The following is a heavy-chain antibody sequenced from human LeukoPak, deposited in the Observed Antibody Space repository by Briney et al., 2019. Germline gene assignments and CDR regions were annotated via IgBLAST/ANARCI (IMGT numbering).Heavy chain of an antibody. J-gene: IGHJ4*02. V-gene: IGHV3-48*01. D-gene: IGHD3-10*01. Sequence: GGSLRLSCAGSGFSFSNYSMNWVRQAPGKGLEWVSYISTGSRTIYYADSVRGRFTISRDNGKNSLYLQMNSLRAEDTALYYCARDGSGIGRYFDYWGQGNLVTVSS. CDR3: ARDGSGIGRYFDY. CDR1: GFSFSNYS. CDR2: ISTGSRTI.